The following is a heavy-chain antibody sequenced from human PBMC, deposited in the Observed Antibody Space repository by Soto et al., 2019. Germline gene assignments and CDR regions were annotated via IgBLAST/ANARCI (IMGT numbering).Heavy chain of an antibody. Sequence: GGSLRLSGAASGFSVGGNYMTWVRQSPGKGLEWVSLIYSNGDTDYADSVKGRFSISRDNFKNTLYLQMNNLRAEDTAVYHCARKSDSSPVPEADGVWGRGTLVTVSS. CDR3: ARKSDSSPVPEADGV. D-gene: IGHD2-8*01. CDR2: IYSNGDT. J-gene: IGHJ4*02. CDR1: GFSVGGNY. V-gene: IGHV3-53*01.